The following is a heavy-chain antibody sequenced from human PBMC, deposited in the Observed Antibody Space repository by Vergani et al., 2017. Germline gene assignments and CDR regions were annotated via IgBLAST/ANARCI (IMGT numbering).Heavy chain of an antibody. V-gene: IGHV5-51*01. CDR1: GYSFTSYW. J-gene: IGHJ6*02. Sequence: EVQLVQSGAEVKKPGESLKISCKGSGYSFTSYWIGWVRQMPGKGLEWMGIIYPGDSDTRYSPSFQGQVTISADKSISTAYLQWSSLKASDTAMYYCARTYSSSIVHYYDGMDVWGQGTTVTVSS. CDR3: ARTYSSSIVHYYDGMDV. CDR2: IYPGDSDT. D-gene: IGHD6-6*01.